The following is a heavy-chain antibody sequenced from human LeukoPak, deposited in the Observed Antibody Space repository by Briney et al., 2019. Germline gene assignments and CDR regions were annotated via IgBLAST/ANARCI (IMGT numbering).Heavy chain of an antibody. CDR2: ISADNGNT. CDR3: ARAPYYFDF. V-gene: IGHV1-18*01. J-gene: IGHJ4*02. CDR1: GYTFTSFG. Sequence: ASVKVSCKTSGYTFTSFGLSWVRQAPGQGFEWMGWISADNGNTIYAQNLQDRLTMTTDTSTSTAYMELRSLRSDDTAVYYCARAPYYFDFWGQGTLVTVSS.